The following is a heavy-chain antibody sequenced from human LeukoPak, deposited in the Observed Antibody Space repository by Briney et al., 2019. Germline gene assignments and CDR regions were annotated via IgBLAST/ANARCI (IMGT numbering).Heavy chain of an antibody. Sequence: GGSLRLSCAAPGFTFSSYAMSWVCQTLGKGLEWVSAISGSGGSTYYADSVKGRFTISRDNSKNTLYLQMNSLRAEDTAVYYCAKDLGITMVRGVSPFDYWGQGTLVTVSS. CDR3: AKDLGITMVRGVSPFDY. CDR1: GFTFSSYA. D-gene: IGHD3-10*01. CDR2: ISGSGGST. V-gene: IGHV3-23*01. J-gene: IGHJ4*02.